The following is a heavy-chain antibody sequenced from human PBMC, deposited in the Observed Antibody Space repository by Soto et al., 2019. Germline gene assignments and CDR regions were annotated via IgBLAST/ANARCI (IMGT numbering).Heavy chain of an antibody. J-gene: IGHJ3*02. Sequence: QVQLQESGPGLVKPAETLSLTCTVSGGSISSYYWSWIRQPPGKGLDWIGYINYSGSTNYNPSLKSRVTISVETSTLQFSMHLRSATAENTAVHYCARDLSVYGDYVGAFAISGQGTMVTVSS. D-gene: IGHD4-17*01. CDR2: INYSGST. CDR3: ARDLSVYGDYVGAFAI. V-gene: IGHV4-59*01. CDR1: GGSISSYY.